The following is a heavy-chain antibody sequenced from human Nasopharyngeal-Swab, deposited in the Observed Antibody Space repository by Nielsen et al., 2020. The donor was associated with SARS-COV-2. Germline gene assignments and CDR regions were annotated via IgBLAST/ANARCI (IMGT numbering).Heavy chain of an antibody. V-gene: IGHV1-46*01. CDR2: INPSGGST. Sequence: ASVKVSCKASGYTFTSCYMHWVRQAPGQGLEWMGIINPSGGSTSYAQKFQGRVTITRDMSTSTAYMELSSLRSGDTAVYYCAADSTRDDYGGNGVDYFDYWGQGTLVTVSS. J-gene: IGHJ4*02. D-gene: IGHD4-23*01. CDR1: GYTFTSCY. CDR3: AADSTRDDYGGNGVDYFDY.